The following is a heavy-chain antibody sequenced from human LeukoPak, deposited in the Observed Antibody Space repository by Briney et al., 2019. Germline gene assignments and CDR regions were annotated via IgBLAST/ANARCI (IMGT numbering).Heavy chain of an antibody. CDR3: ARDRGVAAAGLLDP. V-gene: IGHV1-2*02. Sequence: WASVKVSCKSAGYTFSYYYIHWVRQAPGQGLEWIGSTNPNNGDTNYAQSFQGRVTLTRDTPSTTVYMELTRLTSDDTAVFYCARDRGVAAAGLLDPWGQGTLVTVSS. J-gene: IGHJ5*02. CDR1: GYTFSYYY. D-gene: IGHD6-13*01. CDR2: TNPNNGDT.